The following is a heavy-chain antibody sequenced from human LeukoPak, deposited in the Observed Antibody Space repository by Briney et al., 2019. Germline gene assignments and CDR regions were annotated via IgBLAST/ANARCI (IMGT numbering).Heavy chain of an antibody. J-gene: IGHJ4*02. D-gene: IGHD3-22*01. CDR2: MNPNSANT. V-gene: IGHV1-8*01. Sequence: GASVKVSCKASGYTFTSSDINWVRQATGQGLEWVGWMNPNSANTGYAQKVQGRVTMTRDTSINTAYMVLSSLRSEDTAVYYCARAISYYDSSGYYVYYFDSWGQGTLVTVSS. CDR3: ARAISYYDSSGYYVYYFDS. CDR1: GYTFTSSD.